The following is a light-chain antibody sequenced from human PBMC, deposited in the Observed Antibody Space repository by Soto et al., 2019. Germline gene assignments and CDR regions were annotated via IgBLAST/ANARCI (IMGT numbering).Light chain of an antibody. J-gene: IGKJ4*01. V-gene: IGKV1-12*01. CDR2: AAS. CDR3: QQANSYPPLT. Sequence: DIQMTQSTSSVSASVGDRVTITCRARQGIGSWLAWYQQKPGKAPNLPIFAASSLQSGVPSRLSGSGSGTDFTLTISSLQPEDFATYYCQQANSYPPLTFGGGTKVQIK. CDR1: QGIGSW.